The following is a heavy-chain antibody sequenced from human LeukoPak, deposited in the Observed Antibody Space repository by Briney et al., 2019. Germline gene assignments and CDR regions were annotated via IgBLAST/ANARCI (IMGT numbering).Heavy chain of an antibody. CDR1: GFTFSSYA. D-gene: IGHD1-7*01. CDR2: ISYDGSNK. CDR3: ARGLNWNYQNAFDI. V-gene: IGHV3-30-3*01. J-gene: IGHJ3*02. Sequence: GGSLRLSCAASGFTFSSYAMHWVRQAPGKGLEWVAVISYDGSNKYYADPVKGRFTISRDNSKNTLYLQMNSLRAEDTAVYYCARGLNWNYQNAFDIWGQGTMVTVSS.